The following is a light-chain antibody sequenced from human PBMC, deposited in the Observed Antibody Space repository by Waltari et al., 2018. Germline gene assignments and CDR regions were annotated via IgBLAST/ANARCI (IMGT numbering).Light chain of an antibody. CDR1: SSEVGTYNR. CDR3: SSYTPSGTLV. J-gene: IGLJ2*01. Sequence: QSALTHPPSVSGSPGQSVTISCSGTSSEVGTYNRVSWYQQPPGTAPKLIIFDLSSRPSGVPDRFSGSKSGSTASRTISGLQAEDEGDYYCSSYTPSGTLVFGGGTKLTVL. CDR2: DLS. V-gene: IGLV2-18*02.